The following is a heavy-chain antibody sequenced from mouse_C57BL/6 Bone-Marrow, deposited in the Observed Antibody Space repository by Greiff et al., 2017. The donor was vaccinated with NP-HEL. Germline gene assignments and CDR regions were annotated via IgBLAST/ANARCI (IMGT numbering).Heavy chain of an antibody. CDR1: GFTFSSYG. Sequence: EVHLVESGGDLVKPGGSLKLSCAASGFTFSSYGMSWVRQTPDKRLEWVATISSGGSYTYYPDSVKGRFTISRDNAKNTLYLQMSSLKSEDTAMYYCARLIYYGYGDFDYWGQGTTLTVSS. V-gene: IGHV5-6*01. CDR3: ARLIYYGYGDFDY. D-gene: IGHD2-2*01. CDR2: ISSGGSYT. J-gene: IGHJ2*01.